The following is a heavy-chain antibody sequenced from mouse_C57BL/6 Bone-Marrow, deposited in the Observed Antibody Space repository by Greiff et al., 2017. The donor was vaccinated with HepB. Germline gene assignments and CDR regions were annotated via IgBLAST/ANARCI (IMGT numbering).Heavy chain of an antibody. V-gene: IGHV1-69*01. CDR1: GYTFTSYW. CDR2: IDPSDSYT. CDR3: ARDGSYAMDY. J-gene: IGHJ4*01. Sequence: QVQLQQPGAELVMPGALVKLSCKASGYTFTSYWMHWVKQRPGQGLEWIGEIDPSDSYTNYNQKFKGKSTLTVDKSSSTAYMQLSSLTSEDSAVYYCARDGSYAMDYWGQGTSVTVSS. D-gene: IGHD2-3*01.